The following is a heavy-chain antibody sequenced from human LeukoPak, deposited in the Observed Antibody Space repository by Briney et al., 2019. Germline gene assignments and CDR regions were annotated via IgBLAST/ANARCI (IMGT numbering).Heavy chain of an antibody. CDR1: GFTFSRFA. D-gene: IGHD3-22*01. V-gene: IGHV3-23*01. Sequence: GGSLRLSCSASGFTFSRFAMSWVRQLPGKGLEWVPSISGSGHKTYYGDSVKGRFSVFRDNSKNILYLQMDSLRADDSALYYCAKDANYYDSSGYLIPFDYWGQGTLVTVSS. CDR3: AKDANYYDSSGYLIPFDY. CDR2: ISGSGHKT. J-gene: IGHJ4*02.